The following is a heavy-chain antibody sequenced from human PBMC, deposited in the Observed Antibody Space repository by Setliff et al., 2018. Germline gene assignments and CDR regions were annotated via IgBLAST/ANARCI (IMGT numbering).Heavy chain of an antibody. V-gene: IGHV4-4*08. CDR2: IYSSGRT. D-gene: IGHD1-26*01. J-gene: IGHJ6*03. CDR3: ARAPPNRYSGSYGYFYMDV. Sequence: PSETLSLTCPVSGGSISSYYWIWIRQPPGKGLEWIGYIYSSGRTNYNPSLKSRVTLSVDTSNNQFSLKVSSVTAADTAVYYCARAPPNRYSGSYGYFYMDVWGKGTTVTVSS. CDR1: GGSISSYY.